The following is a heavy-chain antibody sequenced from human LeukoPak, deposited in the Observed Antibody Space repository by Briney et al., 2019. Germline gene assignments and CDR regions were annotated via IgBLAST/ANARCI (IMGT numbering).Heavy chain of an antibody. CDR1: GFTFSSYW. CDR2: INTDGSST. CDR3: ARDSPTYYDFWSGYSQPDY. V-gene: IGHV3-74*01. D-gene: IGHD3-3*01. J-gene: IGHJ4*02. Sequence: GGSLRLSCAASGFTFSSYWMHWVRQAPGKGLVWVSRINTDGSSTSYADSVKGRFTISRDNAKNTLYLQMNSLRAEDTAVYYCARDSPTYYDFWSGYSQPDYWGQGTLVTVSS.